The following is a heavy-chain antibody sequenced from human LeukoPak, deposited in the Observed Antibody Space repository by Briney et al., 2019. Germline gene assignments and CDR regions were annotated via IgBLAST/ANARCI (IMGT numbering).Heavy chain of an antibody. D-gene: IGHD3-10*01. CDR1: RFTFSSYA. Sequence: GGSLRLSCAASRFTFSSYAMSWVRQAPGKGLEWVSAISGSGGSTYYADSVKGRFTISRDNSKNTLYLQMNSLRAEDTAVYYCAKVYGSGCYYMDVWGKGTTVTISS. V-gene: IGHV3-23*01. CDR2: ISGSGGST. J-gene: IGHJ6*03. CDR3: AKVYGSGCYYMDV.